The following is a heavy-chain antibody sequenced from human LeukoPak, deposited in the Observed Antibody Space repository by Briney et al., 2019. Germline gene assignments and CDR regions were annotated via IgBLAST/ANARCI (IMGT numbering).Heavy chain of an antibody. D-gene: IGHD6-13*01. CDR2: IYSGGST. J-gene: IGHJ4*02. Sequence: PGESLRLSCAASGFTVSSNYMSWVRQAPGKGLEWVSVIYSGGSTYYADSVKGRFTISRDNAKNSLYLQMNSLRAEDTAVYYCARGDSSRGDYWGQGTLVTVSS. V-gene: IGHV3-53*01. CDR3: ARGDSSRGDY. CDR1: GFTVSSNY.